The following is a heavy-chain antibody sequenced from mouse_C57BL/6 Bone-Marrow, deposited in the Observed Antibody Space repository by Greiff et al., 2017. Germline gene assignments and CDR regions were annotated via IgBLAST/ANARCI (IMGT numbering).Heavy chain of an antibody. CDR3: TPTGDWFAY. J-gene: IGHJ3*01. CDR1: GFNITDDY. V-gene: IGHV14-4*01. Sequence: VQLQQPGAELVRPGASVKLSCTASGFNITDDYMHWVKQRPEQGLEWIGWIDPADGDTDYDPQFQGKATFTADTSSNTAYLQLNSLTSEDTAVYYCTPTGDWFAYWGQGTLVTVSA. CDR2: IDPADGDT.